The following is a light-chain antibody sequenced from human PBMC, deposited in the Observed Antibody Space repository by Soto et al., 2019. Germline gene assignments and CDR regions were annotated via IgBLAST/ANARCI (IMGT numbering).Light chain of an antibody. CDR2: EAS. Sequence: DIHLTQSPSSLSASVGDRDTITCRASQAITNNLAWYQQKPGNPPKPLIYEASTLHSGVPSRFSGRKVGTQFILTIDSLQPEDFATYYCQQVKSYPRTFGGGTKVEIK. V-gene: IGKV1-9*01. CDR3: QQVKSYPRT. CDR1: QAITNN. J-gene: IGKJ4*01.